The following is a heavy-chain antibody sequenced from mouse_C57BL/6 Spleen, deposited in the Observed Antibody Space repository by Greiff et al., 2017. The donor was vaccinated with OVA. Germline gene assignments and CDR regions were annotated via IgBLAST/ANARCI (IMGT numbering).Heavy chain of an antibody. J-gene: IGHJ2*01. V-gene: IGHV1-75*01. CDR3: ARRFPNYYGSSYLYYCDY. CDR2: IFPGSGST. CDR1: GYTFTDYY. Sequence: QVQLKQSGPELVKPGASVKISCKASGYTFTDYYINWVKQRPGQGLEWIGWIFPGSGSTYYNEKFKGKATLTVDKSSSTAYMLLSSLTSEDSAVYFCARRFPNYYGSSYLYYCDYWGQGTTLTVSS. D-gene: IGHD1-1*01.